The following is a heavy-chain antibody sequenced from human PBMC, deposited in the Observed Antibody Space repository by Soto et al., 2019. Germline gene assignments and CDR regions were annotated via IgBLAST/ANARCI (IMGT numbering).Heavy chain of an antibody. J-gene: IGHJ6*02. CDR1: GFTFRTYT. Sequence: GGSLRLSCVASGFTFRTYTMNWVRQAPGKGLEWVSGIRGFSPYTFYAESVKGRFTISRDNAKNSLYLQMNSLGVEDTAVYYCARDRGYDAHDYYYNAMDVWGQGTKVTVYS. CDR3: ARDRGYDAHDYYYNAMDV. V-gene: IGHV3-21*01. CDR2: IRGFSPYT. D-gene: IGHD2-15*01.